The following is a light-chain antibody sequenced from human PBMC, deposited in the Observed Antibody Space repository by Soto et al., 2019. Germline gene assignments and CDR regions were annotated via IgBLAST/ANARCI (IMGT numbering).Light chain of an antibody. CDR2: EVS. J-gene: IGLJ2*01. Sequence: QSALTQPASVSGSPGQPITISCTGTSSDVGGYNYVSWYQQHPGKAPKLMIYEVSNRPSGVSNRFSGSKSGNTASLTISGLHAEDEADDSCSSYTSSSTLVFGGGTKLTVL. V-gene: IGLV2-14*01. CDR3: SSYTSSSTLV. CDR1: SSDVGGYNY.